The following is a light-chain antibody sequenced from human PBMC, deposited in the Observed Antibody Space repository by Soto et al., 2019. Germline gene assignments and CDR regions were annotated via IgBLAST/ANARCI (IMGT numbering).Light chain of an antibody. Sequence: QSALTQPPSVSGSPGQSITVSCTGTSSDIGASNFVSWYQQHPGKAPKLIIYVVSSRPSGISNRFSASKSGNTASLTISGLQAEDEADYYCASYARGSTLVVFGGGTKVTVL. V-gene: IGLV2-14*01. CDR3: ASYARGSTLVV. J-gene: IGLJ2*01. CDR1: SSDIGASNF. CDR2: VVS.